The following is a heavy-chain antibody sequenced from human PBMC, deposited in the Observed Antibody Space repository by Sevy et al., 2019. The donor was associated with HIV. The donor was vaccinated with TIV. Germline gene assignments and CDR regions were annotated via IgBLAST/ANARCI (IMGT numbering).Heavy chain of an antibody. CDR2: ISGSGSST. D-gene: IGHD3-3*01. V-gene: IGHV3-23*01. J-gene: IGHJ6*02. Sequence: GGSLRLSCTTSGFTFRIYAMSWVRQAPGKGLEWVSAISGSGSSTYYADSVKGRFTISRDNSKNKLYLQMRSLRAEDKAVYYCVKDSIFYDSSSGYRPFYYYGMDVWGQGTSVTVSS. CDR1: GFTFRIYA. CDR3: VKDSIFYDSSSGYRPFYYYGMDV.